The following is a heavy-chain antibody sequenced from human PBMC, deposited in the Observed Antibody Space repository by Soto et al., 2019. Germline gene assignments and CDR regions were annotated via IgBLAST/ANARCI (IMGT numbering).Heavy chain of an antibody. V-gene: IGHV3-23*01. Sequence: PGGSLRLSCAASGFTFSSYAMSWVRQSPGKGLEWVSAISGSGGSTYYADSVKGRFTISRDNSKNTLYLQMNSLRAEDTAVYYCAKGYYYDSSSYPHYFDYWGQGTLVTVSS. D-gene: IGHD3-22*01. CDR2: ISGSGGST. CDR1: GFTFSSYA. J-gene: IGHJ4*02. CDR3: AKGYYYDSSSYPHYFDY.